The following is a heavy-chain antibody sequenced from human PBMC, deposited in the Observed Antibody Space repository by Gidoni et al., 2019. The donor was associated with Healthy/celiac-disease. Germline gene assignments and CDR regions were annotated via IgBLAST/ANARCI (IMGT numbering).Heavy chain of an antibody. CDR3: ARGISLLRYFDWVLYQSPFDP. CDR1: GGSFRGYY. V-gene: IGHV4-34*01. J-gene: IGHJ5*02. Sequence: QLQLPQWGAGLLKPSETLSLTCAVYGGSFRGYYWRWIRQTPGKGLEWIGEINHSGSTNSNPYLKSRGTISLDTSKNQFSLKLSSVTAADTAVYYCARGISLLRYFDWVLYQSPFDPGGQGTLVTVSA. D-gene: IGHD3-9*01. CDR2: INHSGST.